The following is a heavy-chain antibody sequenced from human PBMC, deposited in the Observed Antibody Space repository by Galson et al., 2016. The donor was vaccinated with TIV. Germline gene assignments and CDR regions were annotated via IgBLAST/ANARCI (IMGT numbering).Heavy chain of an antibody. CDR2: ISFTGGST. CDR1: GFTFTTYA. Sequence: SLRLSCAASGFTFTTYAMNWVRQAPGKGLEWVSSISFTGGSTYYADSVKGRFTVSRDNSKNTVYLQMNRLRTDDTATYFCAKDRVKDYYGMDVWGPGTTVTVSS. J-gene: IGHJ6*02. V-gene: IGHV3-23*01. CDR3: AKDRVKDYYGMDV. D-gene: IGHD2-21*01.